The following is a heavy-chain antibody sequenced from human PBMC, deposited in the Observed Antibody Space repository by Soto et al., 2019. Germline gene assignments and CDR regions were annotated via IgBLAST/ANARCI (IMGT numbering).Heavy chain of an antibody. CDR2: TYYRSKWYY. CDR1: GDSVSSSSAS. V-gene: IGHV6-1*01. D-gene: IGHD6-19*01. CDR3: AWAVAGTGDDAFDM. J-gene: IGHJ3*02. Sequence: SPTLSLTCAISGDSVSSSSASWNWIRQSPSRGLEWLGRTYYRSKWYYDYAVSVKSRITIKADTFKNQFSLRLNSVTPEDTAVYYCAWAVAGTGDDAFDMWGQGTMVTVSS.